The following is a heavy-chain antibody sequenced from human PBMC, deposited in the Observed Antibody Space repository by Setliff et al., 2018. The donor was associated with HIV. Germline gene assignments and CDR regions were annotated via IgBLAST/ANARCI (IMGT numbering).Heavy chain of an antibody. Sequence: TLSLTCAVSGGSITNKYWSWIRQPPGKGLEWLGYVSSSGTTNYTPSLESRLTISVDTSKNQVSLKLSSVTAADTAVYYCARDQYCGGGSCYSPSYNWFDPWGQGTLVTVSS. V-gene: IGHV4-4*08. CDR3: ARDQYCGGGSCYSPSYNWFDP. CDR2: VSSSGTT. CDR1: GGSITNKY. J-gene: IGHJ5*02. D-gene: IGHD2-15*01.